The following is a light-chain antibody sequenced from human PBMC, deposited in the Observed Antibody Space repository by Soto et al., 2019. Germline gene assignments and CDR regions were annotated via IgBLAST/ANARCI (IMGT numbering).Light chain of an antibody. Sequence: DIQMTQSPSSLSASVGDRVTITCRASQSISSDLNLYQQKPGKAPKLLIYAASSLQSGVPSRFSGSGSGTDFTLPISSLQPEDFATYYCQQSYSTPWTFGQGNKVEIK. CDR3: QQSYSTPWT. J-gene: IGKJ1*01. CDR1: QSISSD. V-gene: IGKV1-39*01. CDR2: AAS.